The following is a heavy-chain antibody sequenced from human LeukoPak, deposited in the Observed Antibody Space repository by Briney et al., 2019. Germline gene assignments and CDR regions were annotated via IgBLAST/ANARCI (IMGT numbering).Heavy chain of an antibody. CDR2: IIPILGMA. Sequence: ASVKVSCKASGGTFSSYAISWVRQAPGQGLEWMGRIIPILGMATYAQKFQGRVTITADNPTSTAYMELSSLRSEHTAVYYCARETPYCGGDCYSGPFDYWGQGTLVTVSS. V-gene: IGHV1-69*04. CDR3: ARETPYCGGDCYSGPFDY. D-gene: IGHD2-21*02. J-gene: IGHJ4*02. CDR1: GGTFSSYA.